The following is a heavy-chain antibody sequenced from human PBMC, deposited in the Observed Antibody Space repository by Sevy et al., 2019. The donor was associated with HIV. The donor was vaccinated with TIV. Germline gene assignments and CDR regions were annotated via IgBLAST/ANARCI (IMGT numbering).Heavy chain of an antibody. Sequence: SETLSLTCTVSGGSISSGSYYWSWIRQPAGKGLEWIGRIYTSGSTNYNPSLKSRVTISVDTSKNQFSLKLSSVTAADTAMYYCAGENAWGRGYSWGQRTLVTVSS. CDR3: AGENAWGRGYS. V-gene: IGHV4-61*02. CDR1: GGSISSGSYY. J-gene: IGHJ4*02. CDR2: IYTSGST. D-gene: IGHD1-26*01.